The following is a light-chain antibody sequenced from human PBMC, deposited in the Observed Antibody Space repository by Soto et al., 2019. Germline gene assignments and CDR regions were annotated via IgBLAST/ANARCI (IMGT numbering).Light chain of an antibody. V-gene: IGLV1-44*01. CDR1: SSNIGSNT. CDR3: AAWDDSLNGHWV. J-gene: IGLJ3*02. CDR2: GNN. Sequence: QLVLTQPPSASGTPGQRVTFSCSGSSSNIGSNTVNWYQQLPGTAPKLLIYGNNRRPSGVPDRFSGSKSGTSASLAISGLQSEDEADYYCAAWDDSLNGHWVFGGGTKLTVL.